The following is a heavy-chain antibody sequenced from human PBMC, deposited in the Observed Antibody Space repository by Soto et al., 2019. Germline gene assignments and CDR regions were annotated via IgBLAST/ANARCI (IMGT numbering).Heavy chain of an antibody. CDR1: GFSFSSDS. V-gene: IGHV3-21*01. J-gene: IGHJ5*01. D-gene: IGHD1-7*01. CDR2: ISISGSFM. Sequence: EVQLVESGGGLVKPGGSLRLSCAASGFSFSSDSMAWVRQAPGKGLEWVSSISISGSFMNYADSVKGPFTISRDNARNSLYLQMSGLKDEDAAVYYCARVPLTGTTLDWVDSWGQGTLVTVSS. CDR3: ARVPLTGTTLDWVDS.